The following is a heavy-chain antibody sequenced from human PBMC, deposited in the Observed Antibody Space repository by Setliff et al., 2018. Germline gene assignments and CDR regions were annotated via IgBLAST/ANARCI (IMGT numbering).Heavy chain of an antibody. D-gene: IGHD1-1*01. CDR3: ARTGTYRYFDS. CDR1: GGSFSTHY. CDR2: IHYRGTT. Sequence: SETLSLTCTVSGGSFSTHYWNWIRQTPGKGLEWIGRIHYRGTTYSNVSLASRLTISVDTSKNQFSLQLTSVTAADTAVYYCARTGTYRYFDSWGQGTWVTVSS. V-gene: IGHV4-59*05. J-gene: IGHJ4*02.